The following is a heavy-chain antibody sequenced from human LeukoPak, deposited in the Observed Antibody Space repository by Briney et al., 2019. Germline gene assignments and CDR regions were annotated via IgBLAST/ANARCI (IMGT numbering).Heavy chain of an antibody. D-gene: IGHD6-13*01. Sequence: GESLKISCKGSGYSFTSYWIGWVRQRPWKGLEWMGIIYPGDSDTRYSPSFQGQVTISADKSISTAYPQWSSLKASDTAMYYCARRIAAAGRVDYWGQGTLVTVSS. J-gene: IGHJ4*02. V-gene: IGHV5-51*01. CDR1: GYSFTSYW. CDR2: IYPGDSDT. CDR3: ARRIAAAGRVDY.